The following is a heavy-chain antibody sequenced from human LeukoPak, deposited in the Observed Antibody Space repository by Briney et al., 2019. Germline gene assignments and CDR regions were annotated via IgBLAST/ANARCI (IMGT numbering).Heavy chain of an antibody. CDR1: GFTFSSYA. D-gene: IGHD6-19*01. CDR2: ISGSGGST. V-gene: IGHV3-23*01. J-gene: IGHJ4*02. Sequence: GGSLRLSCAASGFTFSSYAMSWVRQAPGKGLEWVSAISGSGGSTYYADSVKGRFTISRDNSKNTLYLQMNSLRAEDTAVYYCARDTAVAGTVDYWGQGTLVTVSS. CDR3: ARDTAVAGTVDY.